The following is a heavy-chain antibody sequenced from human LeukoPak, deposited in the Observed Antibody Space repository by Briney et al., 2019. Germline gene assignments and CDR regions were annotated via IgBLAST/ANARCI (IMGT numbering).Heavy chain of an antibody. J-gene: IGHJ6*02. CDR3: GSLDYGDYGGGYYYYGMDV. CDR2: INHGGST. D-gene: IGHD4-17*01. Sequence: SETLSLTCAVYGGSFSGYYWSWIRPPPGKGLEWIGEINHGGSTNYNPSLKSRVTISVDTSKNQFSLKLSSVTAADTAVYYCGSLDYGDYGGGYYYYGMDVWGQGTTVTVSS. CDR1: GGSFSGYY. V-gene: IGHV4-34*01.